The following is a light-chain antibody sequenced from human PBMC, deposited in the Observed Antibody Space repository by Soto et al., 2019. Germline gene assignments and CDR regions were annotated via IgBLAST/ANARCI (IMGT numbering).Light chain of an antibody. Sequence: QAVVTQPPSASGTPGQRVTISCSGGSSNIGSNTVNWYQHLPGTAPKLLIYSNNQRPSGVPDRFSGSMSGTSASLAISGLQSEDEADYYCAAWDDSLNGPVFGGGTKLTVL. J-gene: IGLJ2*01. CDR1: SSNIGSNT. V-gene: IGLV1-44*01. CDR2: SNN. CDR3: AAWDDSLNGPV.